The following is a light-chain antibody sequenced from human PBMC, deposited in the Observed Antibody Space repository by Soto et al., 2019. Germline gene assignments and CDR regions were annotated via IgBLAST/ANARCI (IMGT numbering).Light chain of an antibody. Sequence: EVVLTQSPGTLSLSPGERATLSCRASQTVDSTYLAWYQQKPGQAPRLLSYRASSRAAGVPDRFSGSGYGTDFTLTISKLDPEDFAVYYCQQYDTSPPLYTFGQGTKLEIK. CDR1: QTVDSTY. CDR3: QQYDTSPPLYT. V-gene: IGKV3-20*01. J-gene: IGKJ2*01. CDR2: RAS.